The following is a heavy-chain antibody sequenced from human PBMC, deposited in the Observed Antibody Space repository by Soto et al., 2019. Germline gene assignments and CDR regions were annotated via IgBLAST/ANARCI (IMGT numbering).Heavy chain of an antibody. Sequence: QVKLQESGPGLEKPSGTLSLTCAVSGGSISNNRWWTWVRQAPGKGLEWIGEIHDRGSTNYNLSLKSRATVSIDWSKNQFSLELRSVTAADTAVYYCAGQWAAGYGAFDPWGQGTLVTVSS. V-gene: IGHV4-4*02. CDR2: IHDRGST. CDR1: GGSISNNRW. CDR3: AGQWAAGYGAFDP. D-gene: IGHD3-9*01. J-gene: IGHJ5*02.